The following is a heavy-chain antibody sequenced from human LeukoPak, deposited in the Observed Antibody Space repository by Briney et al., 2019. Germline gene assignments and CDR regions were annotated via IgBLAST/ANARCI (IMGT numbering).Heavy chain of an antibody. J-gene: IGHJ4*02. CDR2: LSGSGITT. D-gene: IGHD1-26*01. Sequence: GGSLRLSCAASGFTFSNSAMSWVRQAPGKGLEWVSTLSGSGITTYYADSVKGRFTISRDNSKNTLYLQMNSLRAEDTAVYYCARGGSYYAFDYWGQGTLVTVSS. CDR3: ARGGSYYAFDY. CDR1: GFTFSNSA. V-gene: IGHV3-23*01.